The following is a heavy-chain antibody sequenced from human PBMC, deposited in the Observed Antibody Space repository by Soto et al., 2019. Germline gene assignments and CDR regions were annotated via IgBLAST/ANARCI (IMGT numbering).Heavy chain of an antibody. Sequence: GSLRLSCAASGFTFSSYGMHWVRQAPGKGLEWVAVISYDGSNKYYADSVKGRFTISRDNSKNTLYLQMNSLRAEDTAVYYCAKEPRIAAAGFFDYWGQGTLVTVSS. V-gene: IGHV3-30*18. CDR3: AKEPRIAAAGFFDY. J-gene: IGHJ4*02. CDR2: ISYDGSNK. CDR1: GFTFSSYG. D-gene: IGHD6-13*01.